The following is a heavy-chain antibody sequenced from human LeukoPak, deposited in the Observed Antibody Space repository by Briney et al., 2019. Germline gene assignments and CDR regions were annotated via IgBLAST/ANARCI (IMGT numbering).Heavy chain of an antibody. J-gene: IGHJ6*02. V-gene: IGHV1-69*13. CDR1: GGTFSSYA. D-gene: IGHD3-3*01. Sequence: GASVKVSCKASGGTFSSYAISWVRQAPGQGLEWMGGIIPIFGTTNYAQKFQGRVTITADESTSTAYMELSSLRSEDTAVYYCARHEYYDFWSGYPVYYYGMDVWGQGTTVTVSS. CDR3: ARHEYYDFWSGYPVYYYGMDV. CDR2: IIPIFGTT.